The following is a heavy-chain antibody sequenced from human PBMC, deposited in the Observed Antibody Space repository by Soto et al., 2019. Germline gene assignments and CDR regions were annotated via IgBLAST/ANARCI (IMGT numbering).Heavy chain of an antibody. CDR2: IHYSGST. CDR3: ASGIVGATISRGNWFDP. V-gene: IGHV4-61*08. CDR1: AGSIGSGGYS. D-gene: IGHD1-26*01. J-gene: IGHJ5*02. Sequence: ETLSLTCSVSAGSIGSGGYSWSWTLRPPGKGREWIGYIHYSGSTNYNPSLKSRVTISVDTSKTQCSLKLSSVTAADTAVYYCASGIVGATISRGNWFDPWGQGTLVTVSS.